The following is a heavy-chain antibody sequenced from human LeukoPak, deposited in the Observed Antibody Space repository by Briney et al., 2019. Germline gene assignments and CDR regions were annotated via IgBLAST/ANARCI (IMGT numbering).Heavy chain of an antibody. Sequence: ASVKVSCKASGYTFTGYYMHWVRQAPGQGLEWMGWISAYNGNTNYAQKLQGRVTITADESTSTAYMELSSLRSEDTAVYYCARAQLRNRITMIVVTFFDYWGQGTLVTVSS. CDR3: ARAQLRNRITMIVVTFFDY. CDR1: GYTFTGYY. D-gene: IGHD3-22*01. V-gene: IGHV1-18*04. CDR2: ISAYNGNT. J-gene: IGHJ4*02.